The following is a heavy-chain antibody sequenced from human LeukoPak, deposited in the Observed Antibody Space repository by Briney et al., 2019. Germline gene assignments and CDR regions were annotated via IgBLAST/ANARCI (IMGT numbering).Heavy chain of an antibody. V-gene: IGHV1-69*05. CDR1: GGTFSSYA. CDR3: AGTHYDFWSGYYFDY. J-gene: IGHJ4*02. CDR2: IIPIFGTA. Sequence: ASVKVSCKASGGTFSSYAISWVRQAPGQGLEWMGGIIPIFGTANYAQKFQGRVTITTDEPTSTAYMELSSLRSEDTAVYYCAGTHYDFWSGYYFDYWGQGTLVTVSS. D-gene: IGHD3-3*01.